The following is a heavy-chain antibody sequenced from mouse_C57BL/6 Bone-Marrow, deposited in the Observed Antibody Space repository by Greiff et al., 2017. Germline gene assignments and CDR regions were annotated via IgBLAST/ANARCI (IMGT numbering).Heavy chain of an antibody. V-gene: IGHV5-4*01. J-gene: IGHJ3*01. CDR3: ARDRYDGYQFAY. CDR1: GFTFSSYA. D-gene: IGHD2-3*01. CDR2: ISDGGSYT. Sequence: EVKLMESGGGLVKPGGSLKLSCAASGFTFSSYAMSWVRQTPEKRLEWVATISDGGSYTYYPDNVKGRFTISRDNAKNNLYLQMSHLKSEDTAMYYCARDRYDGYQFAYWGQGTLVTVSA.